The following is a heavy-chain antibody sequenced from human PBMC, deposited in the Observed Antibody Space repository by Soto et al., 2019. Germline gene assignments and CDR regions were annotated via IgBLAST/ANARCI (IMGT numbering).Heavy chain of an antibody. CDR2: ISGSGGST. CDR1: GFTLSSYA. Sequence: PGGSLRLSCAASGFTLSSYAMSWVRQAPGKGLEWVSAISGSGGSTYYADSVKGRFTISRDNSKNTLYLQMNSLRAEDTAVYYCAKADVVVPAATGWSGPWGQGTLVTVSS. J-gene: IGHJ5*02. CDR3: AKADVVVPAATGWSGP. D-gene: IGHD2-2*01. V-gene: IGHV3-23*01.